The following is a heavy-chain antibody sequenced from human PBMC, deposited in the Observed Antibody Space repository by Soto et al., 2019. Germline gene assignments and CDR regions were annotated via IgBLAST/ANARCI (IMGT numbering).Heavy chain of an antibody. D-gene: IGHD4-17*01. Sequence: EVQLVESGGGLVQPGGSLKLSCVASGFTFSGSAMHWVRQASGKGLEWVGRIRSKANSYATAYAASVKGRFTISRDDSKNTAYLQMNSLKTEDTAVYYCTRHEMTTVPQGAEYFQHWGQGTLVTVSS. CDR2: IRSKANSYAT. J-gene: IGHJ1*01. CDR3: TRHEMTTVPQGAEYFQH. CDR1: GFTFSGSA. V-gene: IGHV3-73*02.